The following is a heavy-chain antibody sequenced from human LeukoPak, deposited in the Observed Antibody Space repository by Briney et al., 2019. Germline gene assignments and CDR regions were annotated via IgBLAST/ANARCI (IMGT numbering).Heavy chain of an antibody. CDR1: GLTFSSYW. D-gene: IGHD3-10*02. V-gene: IGHV3-74*01. CDR3: ARESVRGVKPPHHYYSMDV. J-gene: IGHJ6*02. CDR2: INSDGSST. Sequence: PGGSLRLSCAASGLTFSSYWMHWVRQAPGKGLVWVSRINSDGSSTSYADSVKGRFTISRDNAKNTLYLQMNSLRAEDTAVYYCARESVRGVKPPHHYYSMDVWGQGTTVTVSS.